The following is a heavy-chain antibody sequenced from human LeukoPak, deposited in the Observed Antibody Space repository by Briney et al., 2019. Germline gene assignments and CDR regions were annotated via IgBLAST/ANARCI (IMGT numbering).Heavy chain of an antibody. Sequence: SETLSLTCAVSGGSISSYYWSWIRQPPGKGLEWIGDIYYSGSTNYNPSLKSRVTISVDTSKNQFSLRLSSVTAADTAVYYSARLASGSYGPLTPFDYWGQGTLVTVSS. CDR3: ARLASGSYGPLTPFDY. J-gene: IGHJ4*02. V-gene: IGHV4-59*08. D-gene: IGHD1-26*01. CDR1: GGSISSYY. CDR2: IYYSGST.